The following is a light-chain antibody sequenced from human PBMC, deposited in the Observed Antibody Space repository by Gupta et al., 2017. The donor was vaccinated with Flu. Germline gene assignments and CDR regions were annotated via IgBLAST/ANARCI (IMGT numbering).Light chain of an antibody. CDR1: QSVTSDY. CDR3: QQYGGLPPVS. CDR2: GAS. Sequence: RATLSGRASQSVTSDYLAWYQQKPGQAPRLLIYGASRRATGIPERFSGSASGTDYTLTISRLEPEDFAVYYCQQYGGLPPVSFGPGTKVDFK. J-gene: IGKJ3*01. V-gene: IGKV3-20*01.